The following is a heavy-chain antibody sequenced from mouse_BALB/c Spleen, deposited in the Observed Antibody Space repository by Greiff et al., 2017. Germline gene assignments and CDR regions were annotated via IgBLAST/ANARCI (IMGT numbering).Heavy chain of an antibody. CDR3: AREGDVWFAY. V-gene: IGHV5-9*03. CDR2: ISSGGGNT. D-gene: IGHD3-3*01. Sequence: EVKVVESGGGLVKPGGSLKLSCAASGFTFSSYTMSWVSQTPEKRLEWVATISSGGGNTYYPDSVMGRFTISRDNAKNNLYLQRSSLRSEDTVLYYCAREGDVWFAYWGQGTLVTVSA. J-gene: IGHJ3*01. CDR1: GFTFSSYT.